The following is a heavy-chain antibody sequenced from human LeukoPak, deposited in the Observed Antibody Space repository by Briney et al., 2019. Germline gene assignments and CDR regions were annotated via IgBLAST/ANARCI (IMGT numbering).Heavy chain of an antibody. CDR2: INSHGSST. Sequence: GGSLRLPCAASGFTLSSYWMHWVRQAPGKGLVWVSRINSHGSSTSYADSVKGRFTISRDNAKNTLYLQMNSLRAEDTAVYYCTRDGGYNAFDIWGQGTMVTVSS. J-gene: IGHJ3*02. CDR1: GFTLSSYW. CDR3: TRDGGYNAFDI. V-gene: IGHV3-74*01. D-gene: IGHD5-12*01.